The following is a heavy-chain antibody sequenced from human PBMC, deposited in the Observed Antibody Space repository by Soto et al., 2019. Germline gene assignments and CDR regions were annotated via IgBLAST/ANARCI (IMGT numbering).Heavy chain of an antibody. CDR1: GFTFSSDG. J-gene: IGHJ4*02. CDR2: ISSSSSSI. CDR3: ARESYPVDY. Sequence: GGSLRLSCAASGFTFSSDGMNWVRQAPGKGLEWVAFISSSSSSIKYADSVKGRFIISRDNARNLVYLQMNSLRDEDTAVYYCARESYPVDYWGQGTLVTVSS. V-gene: IGHV3-48*02.